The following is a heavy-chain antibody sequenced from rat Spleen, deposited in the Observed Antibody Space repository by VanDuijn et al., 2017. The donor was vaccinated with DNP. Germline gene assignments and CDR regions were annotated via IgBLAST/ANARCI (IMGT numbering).Heavy chain of an antibody. Sequence: EVQLVESGGDLVQPGRSLKLSCVASGFTFNNYWMTWIRQVPGKGLEWIASITNSGGSTYYRDSVKGRFTISRDNAESALYLRMDSLRSEDTATYYCTRHDYSNYYFDYWGRGVMVTVSS. CDR1: GFTFNNYW. V-gene: IGHV5-31*01. J-gene: IGHJ2*01. CDR3: TRHDYSNYYFDY. CDR2: ITNSGGST. D-gene: IGHD1-8*01.